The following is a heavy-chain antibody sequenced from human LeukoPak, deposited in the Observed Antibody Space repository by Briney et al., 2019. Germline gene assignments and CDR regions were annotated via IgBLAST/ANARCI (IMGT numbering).Heavy chain of an antibody. V-gene: IGHV1-2*02. CDR1: GYTFTGYY. Sequence: ASVKVSCKASGYTFTGYYMHWVRQAPGQGLEWMGWINPNSGGTNYAQKFQGRVTTTRDTSIGTAYMELSRPRSDDTAVYYCASSIAAAGTGISYYFDYWGQGTLVTVSS. CDR2: INPNSGGT. D-gene: IGHD6-13*01. J-gene: IGHJ4*02. CDR3: ASSIAAAGTGISYYFDY.